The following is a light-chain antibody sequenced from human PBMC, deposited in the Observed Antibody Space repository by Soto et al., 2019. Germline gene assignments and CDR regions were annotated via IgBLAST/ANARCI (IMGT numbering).Light chain of an antibody. CDR3: QQYDKWPPYT. CDR1: QSVRSN. Sequence: EIVMTQSPATLSVSPGDRATLSCRASQSVRSNLAWYQHKPGQAPRLLIYDSSTRATGVPARFSGSGSGTECTLTISSLQSEDFAVYYCQQYDKWPPYTFGQGTTLDMK. CDR2: DSS. J-gene: IGKJ2*01. V-gene: IGKV3-15*01.